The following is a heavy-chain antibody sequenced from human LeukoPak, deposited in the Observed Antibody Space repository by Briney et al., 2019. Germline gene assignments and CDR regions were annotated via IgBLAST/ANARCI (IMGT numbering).Heavy chain of an antibody. D-gene: IGHD3-22*01. V-gene: IGHV1-2*02. J-gene: IGHJ4*02. CDR3: AREIAFFDY. CDR1: GYTFTGYY. CDR2: INPNSGGT. Sequence: ASVNVSCKASGYTFTGYYMHLVRPAPGQGLEWMGWINPNSGGTNYAQKFQGRVTMTGDTSISTAYMELSRLRSDDTAVYYCAREIAFFDYWGQGTLVTVSS.